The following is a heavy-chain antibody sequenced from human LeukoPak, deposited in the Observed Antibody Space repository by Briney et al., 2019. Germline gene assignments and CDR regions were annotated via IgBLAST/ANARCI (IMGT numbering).Heavy chain of an antibody. CDR1: GFTFSSYE. J-gene: IGHJ6*02. D-gene: IGHD3-22*01. CDR2: ICSIGRTI. Sequence: GGSLRLSCAASGFTFSSYEMNWVRQAPGKGLEWVSYICSIGRTIYYADSVKGRFTISRDNAKNSLYLQMNSLRAEDTAVYYCARGDYFDTSGFRGGYYYYGLDVWGQGTTVTVSS. CDR3: ARGDYFDTSGFRGGYYYYGLDV. V-gene: IGHV3-48*03.